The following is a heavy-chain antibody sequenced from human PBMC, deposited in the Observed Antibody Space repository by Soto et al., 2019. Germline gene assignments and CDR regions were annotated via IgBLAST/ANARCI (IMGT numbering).Heavy chain of an antibody. J-gene: IGHJ4*02. V-gene: IGHV3-30*18. CDR2: ISYDGSNK. CDR1: GFTFSSYG. D-gene: IGHD6-19*01. Sequence: QVQLVESGGGVVQPGRSLRLSCTASGFTFSSYGMHWVRQAPGKGLEWVAVISYDGSNKYYADSVKGRFTISRDNSKNTLYLQMNSLRAEDTAVYCCAKDTGYSSGWDFDYWGQGTLVTVSS. CDR3: AKDTGYSSGWDFDY.